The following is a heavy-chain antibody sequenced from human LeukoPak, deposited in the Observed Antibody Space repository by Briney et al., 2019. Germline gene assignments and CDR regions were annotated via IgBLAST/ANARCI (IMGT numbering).Heavy chain of an antibody. CDR3: ATLRGYSHLGRFDP. D-gene: IGHD5-12*01. CDR2: FDPEDGET. Sequence: ASVKVSCKVSGYTLTELSMHWVRQAPGKGRDWMGGFDPEDGETIYAQKFQGRVTMTEDTSTDTAYMELSSLRSEDTAVYYCATLRGYSHLGRFDPWGQGTLVTVSS. J-gene: IGHJ5*02. V-gene: IGHV1-24*01. CDR1: GYTLTELS.